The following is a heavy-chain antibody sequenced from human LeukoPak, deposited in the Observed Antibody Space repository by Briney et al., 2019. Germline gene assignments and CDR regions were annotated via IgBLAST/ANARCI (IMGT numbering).Heavy chain of an antibody. Sequence: GGSLRLSCAASGFTFSSYAMSWVRQAPGKGLEWVSAISGSDGSTYYADSVKGRFTISRDNSKNTLYLQVNSLRAEDTAVYYCAKNYDSSGYYPGPFGYWGQGTLVTVSS. V-gene: IGHV3-23*01. D-gene: IGHD3-22*01. CDR2: ISGSDGST. J-gene: IGHJ4*02. CDR3: AKNYDSSGYYPGPFGY. CDR1: GFTFSSYA.